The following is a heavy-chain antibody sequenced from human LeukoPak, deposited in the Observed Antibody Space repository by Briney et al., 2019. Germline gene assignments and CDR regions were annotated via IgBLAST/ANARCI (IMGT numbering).Heavy chain of an antibody. V-gene: IGHV1-8*01. CDR2: MNPNSGNT. CDR1: GYTLTSYG. J-gene: IGHJ6*02. Sequence: ASVKVSCKAFGYTLTSYGFNWMRQAPGQGLEWMGWMNPNSGNTGYAQKFQGRVTMTRNTSISTAYMELSSLRSEDTAVYYCARGNWNYEGMDVWGQGTTVTVSS. D-gene: IGHD1-1*01. CDR3: ARGNWNYEGMDV.